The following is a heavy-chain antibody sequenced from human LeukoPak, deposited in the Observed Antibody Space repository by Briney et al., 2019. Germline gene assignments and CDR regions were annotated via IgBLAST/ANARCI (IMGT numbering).Heavy chain of an antibody. V-gene: IGHV3-33*08. CDR3: ARGEQQLVLPFDY. D-gene: IGHD6-13*01. J-gene: IGHJ4*02. CDR1: GFTFSSYG. Sequence: SGGSLRLSCAASGFTFSSYGMHWVRQAPGKGPEWVAVIWYDGSNKYYADSVKGRFTISRDNSKNTLYLQMNSLRAEDTAVYYCARGEQQLVLPFDYWGQGTLVTVSS. CDR2: IWYDGSNK.